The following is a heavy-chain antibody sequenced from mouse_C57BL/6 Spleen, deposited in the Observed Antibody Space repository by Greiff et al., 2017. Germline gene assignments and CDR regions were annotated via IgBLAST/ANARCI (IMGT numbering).Heavy chain of an antibody. CDR2: ISSGSSTI. D-gene: IGHD2-4*01. V-gene: IGHV5-17*01. CDR1: GFTFSDYG. J-gene: IGHJ4*01. CDR3: ERGYDYHYDAKDY. Sequence: EVKLVESGGGLVKPGGSLKLSCAASGFTFSDYGMHWVRQAPEKGLEWVAYISSGSSTIYYADTVKGRFTISRNNAQNTLFLQMTSLRSEDTAMYYCERGYDYHYDAKDYWGQGTSVTVSS.